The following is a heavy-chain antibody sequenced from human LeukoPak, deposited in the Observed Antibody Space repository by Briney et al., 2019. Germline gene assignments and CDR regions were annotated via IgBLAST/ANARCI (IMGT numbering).Heavy chain of an antibody. CDR1: GYTFTGYY. D-gene: IGHD4-23*01. V-gene: IGHV1-69*05. Sequence: SVKVSCKASGYTFTGYYMHWVRQAPGQGLEWMGGIIPIFGTANYAQKFQGRVTITTDESTSTAYMELSSLRSEDTAVYYCARTEDGGNSNYQAWFDPWGQGTLVTVSS. CDR2: IIPIFGTA. J-gene: IGHJ5*02. CDR3: ARTEDGGNSNYQAWFDP.